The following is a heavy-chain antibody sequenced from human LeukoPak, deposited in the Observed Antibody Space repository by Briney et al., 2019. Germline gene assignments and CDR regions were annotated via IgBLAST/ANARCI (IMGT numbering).Heavy chain of an antibody. D-gene: IGHD5-24*01. J-gene: IGHJ4*02. V-gene: IGHV3-48*04. CDR2: ISSSDSTI. CDR1: GLTFSSYG. CDR3: ARTIEMATISYFDY. Sequence: PGGTLRLSCAASGLTFSSYGMSWVRQAPGKGLEWVSYISSSDSTIYYADSVKGRFTISRDNAKNSLYLQMNSLRAGDTAVYYCARTIEMATISYFDYWGQGTLVTVSS.